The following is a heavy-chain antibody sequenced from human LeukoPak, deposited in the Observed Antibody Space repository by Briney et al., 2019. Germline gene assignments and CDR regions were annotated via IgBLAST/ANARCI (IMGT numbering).Heavy chain of an antibody. Sequence: GSSVKVSCKASGGTFSSYAISWVRQAPGQGLEWMGGIIPIFGTANYAQKFQGRVTITADESTSTAYMELSSLRSEDTAVYYCARDSVGATRGYYYYYYMDVWGKGTTVTVSS. J-gene: IGHJ6*03. V-gene: IGHV1-69*01. CDR1: GGTFSSYA. CDR2: IIPIFGTA. D-gene: IGHD1-26*01. CDR3: ARDSVGATRGYYYYYYMDV.